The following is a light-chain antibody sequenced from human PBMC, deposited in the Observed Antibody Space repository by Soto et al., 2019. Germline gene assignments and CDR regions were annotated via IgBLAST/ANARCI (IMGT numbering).Light chain of an antibody. CDR3: AACNESLSGPI. V-gene: IGLV1-47*01. CDR2: KNN. Sequence: QSVLTQPPSASETPGQRVTIPCSGNSANIGSNYLSWYQQLPGTAPKLLIYKNNQRPSRVLDRFSGSKSGTSTSLALSGLRSEDEAEYFCAACNESLSGPIFGGGTKLTVL. J-gene: IGLJ2*01. CDR1: SANIGSNY.